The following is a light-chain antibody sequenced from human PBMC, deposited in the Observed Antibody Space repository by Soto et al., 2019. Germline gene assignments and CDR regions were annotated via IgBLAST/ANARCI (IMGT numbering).Light chain of an antibody. CDR3: QQYNDWPPFT. V-gene: IGKV3-15*01. Sequence: EIVMTQSPATVSVSPGERATLSCRASQSVSGNLAWYQQKPGQPPRLLIHGASNRATGIPARCSGSGSGTEFTLTINSLQSEDFAVYYCQQYNDWPPFTFGPGTKVEI. CDR1: QSVSGN. J-gene: IGKJ3*01. CDR2: GAS.